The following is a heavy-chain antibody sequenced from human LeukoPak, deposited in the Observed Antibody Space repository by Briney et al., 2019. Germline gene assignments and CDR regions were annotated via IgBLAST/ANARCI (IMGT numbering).Heavy chain of an antibody. CDR1: GYTFTSYD. J-gene: IGHJ6*02. V-gene: IGHV1-8*01. Sequence: ASVKVSCKASGYTFTSYDINWVRQAPGQGLEWMGWMNPNSGNTGYAQKFQGRVTMTRNTSISTAYMELSSLRSEDTAVYYCARGKGPSPRYYGMDVWGQGTTVTVSS. CDR2: MNPNSGNT. CDR3: ARGKGPSPRYYGMDV.